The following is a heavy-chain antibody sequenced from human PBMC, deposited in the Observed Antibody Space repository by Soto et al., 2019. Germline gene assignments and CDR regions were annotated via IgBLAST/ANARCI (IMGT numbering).Heavy chain of an antibody. CDR1: GFTFIGNW. CDR3: TTVGTGSYNWFDP. V-gene: IGHV3-74*01. CDR2: INRDGTAT. J-gene: IGHJ5*02. Sequence: GGSLRLSCAASGFTFIGNWMHWVRQGPGKGLVWVARINRDGTATTYADSVTGRFTISRDNSKNTLYLQMNSLGAEDTAVYYCTTVGTGSYNWFDPWGQGTMVTVPS. D-gene: IGHD1-26*01.